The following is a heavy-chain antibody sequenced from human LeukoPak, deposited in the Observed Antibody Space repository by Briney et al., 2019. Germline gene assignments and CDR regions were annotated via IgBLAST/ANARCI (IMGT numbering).Heavy chain of an antibody. J-gene: IGHJ4*02. CDR3: ARGAGERYDFLAFVFDY. V-gene: IGHV1-69*13. Sequence: SVKVSCKASGGTFSSYAISWVRQAPGQGLEWMGGIIPIFGTANYAQKFQGRVTITADESTSTAYMGLSSLRSEDTAVYYCARGAGERYDFLAFVFDYWGQGTLVTVSS. CDR1: GGTFSSYA. CDR2: IIPIFGTA. D-gene: IGHD3-3*01.